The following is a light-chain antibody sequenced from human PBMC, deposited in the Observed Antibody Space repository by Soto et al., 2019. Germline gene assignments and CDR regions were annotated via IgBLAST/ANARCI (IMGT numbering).Light chain of an antibody. CDR1: RTIGGK. CDR3: QQYDNWPQYT. J-gene: IGKJ2*01. CDR2: AVS. Sequence: EIVMTQSPATLSVPPGERATLFCRASRTIGGKLAWFQQKPGQAPTLLMYAVSTRAAGVPPRFSGSGSGTEFPLTISSLQSEDFAVYYCQQYDNWPQYTFGQGTKLEIK. V-gene: IGKV3-15*01.